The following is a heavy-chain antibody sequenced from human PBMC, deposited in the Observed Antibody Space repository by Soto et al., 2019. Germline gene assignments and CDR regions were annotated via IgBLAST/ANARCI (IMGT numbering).Heavy chain of an antibody. D-gene: IGHD6-13*01. Sequence: QVALQQWGAGLLKPSQTLSLTCAVYGESFNDYFWTWIRQSPGGGLEWLAEVHHTGTSYYNPSLKSRRAGSVDTARNQFSLNLTSLTAADTATYYCARRKDSSRYFYGMDVWGQGTTVVVSS. J-gene: IGHJ6*02. CDR2: VHHTGTS. V-gene: IGHV4-34*02. CDR3: ARRKDSSRYFYGMDV. CDR1: GESFNDYF.